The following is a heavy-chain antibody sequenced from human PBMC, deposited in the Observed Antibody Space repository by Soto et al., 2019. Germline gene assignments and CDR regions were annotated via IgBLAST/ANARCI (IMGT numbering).Heavy chain of an antibody. J-gene: IGHJ4*02. CDR3: ARGRGSTGYLGREHYFDY. CDR1: GFSVPDNY. CDR2: IDIGGNT. Sequence: GGSLRLSCAASGFSVPDNYRNWVRKAPGKGLEWVSIIDIGGNTYYADSVKDRFTISRDNSRNTLYLHMDSLRAEDTAVYYCARGRGSTGYLGREHYFDYWGQGTLVTVSS. D-gene: IGHD2-2*01. V-gene: IGHV3-66*01.